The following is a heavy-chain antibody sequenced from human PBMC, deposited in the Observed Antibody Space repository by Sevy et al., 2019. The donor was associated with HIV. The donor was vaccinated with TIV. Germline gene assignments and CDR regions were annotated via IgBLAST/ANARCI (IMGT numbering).Heavy chain of an antibody. CDR3: ARSRDGYNYFDY. V-gene: IGHV3-53*01. D-gene: IGHD5-12*01. Sequence: GGSLRLSCAASGFTVSSNYMSWVRQAPGKGLEWVSVIYSGGSTYYADSVKGRFTISRDNSKNKLYLQMNSLRAEDTAVYYCARSRDGYNYFDYWGQGTLVTVSS. CDR2: IYSGGST. J-gene: IGHJ4*02. CDR1: GFTVSSNY.